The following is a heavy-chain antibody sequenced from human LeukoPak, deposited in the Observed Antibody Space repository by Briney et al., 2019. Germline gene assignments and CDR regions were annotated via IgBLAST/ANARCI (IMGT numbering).Heavy chain of an antibody. Sequence: SESLCLSRTVSGGSLSSSSYYSGWVRQPSGRGLGWIGRVYYIGRASSNPSLKSRVTISVDTSKHQFSLNLSSVTAADTAVYFCARLVRNWNYFDYWGQRTLVTVSS. CDR3: ARLVRNWNYFDY. CDR2: VYYIGRA. CDR1: GGSLSSSSYY. D-gene: IGHD1-20*01. J-gene: IGHJ4*02. V-gene: IGHV4-39*01.